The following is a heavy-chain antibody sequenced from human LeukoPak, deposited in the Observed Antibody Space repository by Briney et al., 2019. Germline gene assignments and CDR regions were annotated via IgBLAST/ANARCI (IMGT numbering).Heavy chain of an antibody. CDR2: IYHSGST. Sequence: SETLSLTCGVSGYSISSGYYWGWIRQPPGKGLEWIGSIYHSGSTYYNPSLKSRVTISVDTSKNQFSLKLSSVTAADTAVYYCAGYPTVVVVPAAITGDAFDIWGQGTMVTVSS. D-gene: IGHD2-2*02. V-gene: IGHV4-38-2*01. J-gene: IGHJ3*02. CDR1: GYSISSGYY. CDR3: AGYPTVVVVPAAITGDAFDI.